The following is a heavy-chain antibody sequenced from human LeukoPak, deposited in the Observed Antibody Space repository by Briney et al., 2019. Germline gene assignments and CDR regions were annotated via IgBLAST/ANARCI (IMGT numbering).Heavy chain of an antibody. CDR3: AKDIFTGIAAAGAIDY. CDR1: GFTFDDYA. J-gene: IGHJ4*02. D-gene: IGHD6-13*01. Sequence: GGSLRLSCAASGFTFDDYAMHWVRQAPGKGLEWVSGISWNSGSIGYADSVRGRFTISRDNAKNSLYLQMNSLRAEDTALYYCAKDIFTGIAAAGAIDYWGQGTLVTVSS. V-gene: IGHV3-9*01. CDR2: ISWNSGSI.